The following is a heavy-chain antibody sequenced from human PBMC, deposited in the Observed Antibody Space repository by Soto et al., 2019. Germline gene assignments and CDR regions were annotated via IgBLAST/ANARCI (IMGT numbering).Heavy chain of an antibody. V-gene: IGHV1-69*13. D-gene: IGHD5-18*01. Sequence: SVKVSCKASGGTFSSYAISWVRQAPGQGLEWMGGIIPIFGTANYAQKFQGRVTITADESTSTAYMELSSLRSEDTAVYYCASLYSYGLEGYYYGMDVWGQGTTVTVSS. CDR1: GGTFSSYA. CDR3: ASLYSYGLEGYYYGMDV. CDR2: IIPIFGTA. J-gene: IGHJ6*02.